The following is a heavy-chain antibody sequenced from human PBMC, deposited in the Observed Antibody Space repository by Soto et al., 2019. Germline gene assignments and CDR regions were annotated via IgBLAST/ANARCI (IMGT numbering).Heavy chain of an antibody. CDR1: GGSISSGGYS. Sequence: PSETLSLTCAVSGGSISSGGYSWSWIRQPPGKGLEWIGYIYHSGSTYYNPSLKSRVTISVDRSKNQFSLKLSSVTAADTAVYYCARGLRKRYDSSGYYQVSHAFDIWRQGTMVTVSS. CDR3: ARGLRKRYDSSGYYQVSHAFDI. CDR2: IYHSGST. J-gene: IGHJ3*02. V-gene: IGHV4-30-2*01. D-gene: IGHD3-22*01.